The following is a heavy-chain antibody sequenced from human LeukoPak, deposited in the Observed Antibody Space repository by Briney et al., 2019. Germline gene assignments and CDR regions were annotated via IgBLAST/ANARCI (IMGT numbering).Heavy chain of an antibody. J-gene: IGHJ4*02. CDR1: GFTFSSYA. D-gene: IGHD1-26*01. CDR2: VSYDGSNK. V-gene: IGHV3-30-3*01. CDR3: AREVWGIVGATTYFDY. Sequence: GGSLRLSCAASGFTFSSYAMHWVRQAPGKGLVWVAVVSYDGSNKYYADSVKGRFTISRDNSKNTLYLQMNSLRAEDTAVYYCAREVWGIVGATTYFDYWGQGTLVTVSS.